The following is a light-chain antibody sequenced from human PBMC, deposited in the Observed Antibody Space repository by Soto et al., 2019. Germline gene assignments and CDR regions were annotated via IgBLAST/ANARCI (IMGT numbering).Light chain of an antibody. J-gene: IGKJ2*01. V-gene: IGKV1-5*01. Sequence: DIQMTQSPSTLSASVGDRVTITCRASESIGTWLAWYQQKPGKSPKLLIYGASNLERGVPSRFSGSGSGTEFTLTISRLQPDDFAAYYCQQYNSFSYTFGPGTKVDIK. CDR1: ESIGTW. CDR3: QQYNSFSYT. CDR2: GAS.